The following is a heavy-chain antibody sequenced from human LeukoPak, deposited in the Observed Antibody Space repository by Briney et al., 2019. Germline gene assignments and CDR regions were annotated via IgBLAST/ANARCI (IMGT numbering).Heavy chain of an antibody. D-gene: IGHD3-10*01. J-gene: IGHJ4*02. V-gene: IGHV3-23*01. Sequence: PGGSLRLSCAASGFTFSSYEMNWVRQAPGKGLEWVSAISGSGGSTYYADSVKGRFTISRDNSKNTLYLQMNSLRAEDTAVYYCAKWSHYYGSGSYHPDDYWGQGTLVTVSS. CDR2: ISGSGGST. CDR3: AKWSHYYGSGSYHPDDY. CDR1: GFTFSSYE.